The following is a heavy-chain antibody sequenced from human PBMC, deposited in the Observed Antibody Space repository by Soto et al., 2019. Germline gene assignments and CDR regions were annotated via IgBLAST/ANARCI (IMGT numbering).Heavy chain of an antibody. V-gene: IGHV1-18*01. D-gene: IGHD2-15*01. CDR1: GYTFTDYG. Sequence: QVQLVQSGAEVKKPGASVKVSCKASGYTFTDYGISWVRQAPGQGLEWMGWISAYNDNTNYAQNLQGRVTMTTDTSTSTVYMERRSLRSDDTAMYYCARDCCSGGSCYGPDYWGQGTLVTVPS. CDR3: ARDCCSGGSCYGPDY. J-gene: IGHJ4*02. CDR2: ISAYNDNT.